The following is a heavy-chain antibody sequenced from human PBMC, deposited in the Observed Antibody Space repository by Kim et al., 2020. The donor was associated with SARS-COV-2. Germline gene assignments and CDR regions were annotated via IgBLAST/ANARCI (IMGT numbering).Heavy chain of an antibody. CDR2: IKSKTDGGTT. D-gene: IGHD3-22*01. J-gene: IGHJ4*02. V-gene: IGHV3-15*01. CDR3: TTDPYYYDSSGYSYYFDY. CDR1: GLIVTNAW. Sequence: GGSLRLSCAASGLIVTNAWMSWVRQAPGKGLEWVGRIKSKTDGGTTDYAAPVKGRFTFSRDDSKNTLHLQMNSLKTEDTAVYYCTTDPYYYDSSGYSYYFDYWGQGTLVTVSS.